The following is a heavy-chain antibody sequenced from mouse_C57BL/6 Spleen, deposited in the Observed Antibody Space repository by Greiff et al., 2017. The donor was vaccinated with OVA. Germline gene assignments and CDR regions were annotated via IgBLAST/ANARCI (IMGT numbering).Heavy chain of an antibody. CDR2: IWSGGST. CDR3: ARNRDDGYYVGYAMDY. CDR1: GFSLTSYG. Sequence: QVQLQQSGPGLVQPSQSLSITCTVSGFSLTSYGVHWVRQSPGKGLEWLGVIWSGGSTDDNAAFIYRLSISKDNSTSQVFFKMNSRQADDTAIYYCARNRDDGYYVGYAMDYWGQGTSVTVSS. D-gene: IGHD2-3*01. J-gene: IGHJ4*01. V-gene: IGHV2-2*01.